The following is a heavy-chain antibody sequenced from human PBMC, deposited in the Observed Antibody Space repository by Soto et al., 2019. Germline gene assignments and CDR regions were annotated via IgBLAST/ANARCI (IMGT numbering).Heavy chain of an antibody. J-gene: IGHJ5*02. CDR2: INAGNGNT. V-gene: IGHV1-3*01. CDR3: AGGRGSSPFGNWFDP. D-gene: IGHD6-13*01. Sequence: ASVKVSCKASGYTFTSYAMQWVSQAPGQRLEWMGWINAGNGNTKYSQKFQGRVTITRDTSASTAYMELSSLRSEDTAVYYCAGGRGSSPFGNWFDPWGQGTLVTVSS. CDR1: GYTFTSYA.